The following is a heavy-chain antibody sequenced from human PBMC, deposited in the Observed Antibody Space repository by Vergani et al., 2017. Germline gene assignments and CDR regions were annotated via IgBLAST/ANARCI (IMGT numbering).Heavy chain of an antibody. CDR1: GGSISSGGYY. CDR3: ARWFGELTDYYYYYYMDV. D-gene: IGHD3-10*01. CDR2: IYTSGST. V-gene: IGHV4-61*02. Sequence: QVQLQESGPGLVKPSQTLSLTCTVSGGSISSGGYYWSWIRQPAGKGLEWIGRIYTSGSTNYNPSLKSRVTISVDTSKNKFSLKLSSVTAADTAVYYCARWFGELTDYYYYYYMDVWGKGTTVTVSS. J-gene: IGHJ6*03.